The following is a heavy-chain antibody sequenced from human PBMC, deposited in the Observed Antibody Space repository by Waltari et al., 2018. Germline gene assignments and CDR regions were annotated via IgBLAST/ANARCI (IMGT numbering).Heavy chain of an antibody. J-gene: IGHJ4*02. CDR1: GYTYTSYD. CDR3: ARGHYDFWSGYYGEGEALYYFDY. V-gene: IGHV1-8*01. Sequence: VQQVKSGDEVKKPGASEKVSCKATGYTYTSYDIKWELTATGQGQEWKGWMNPNSGNTGYAQKFQGRVTMTRNTSISTAYMELSSLRSEDTAVYYCARGHYDFWSGYYGEGEALYYFDYWGQGTLVTVSS. D-gene: IGHD3-3*01. CDR2: MNPNSGNT.